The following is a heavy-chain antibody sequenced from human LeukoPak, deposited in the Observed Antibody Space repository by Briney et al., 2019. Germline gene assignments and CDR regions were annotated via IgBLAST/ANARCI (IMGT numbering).Heavy chain of an antibody. J-gene: IGHJ4*02. D-gene: IGHD7-27*01. CDR3: VRAPPNWGFDY. CDR1: GYTFTSHD. CDR2: MSPNSGDT. Sequence: ASVKVSCKASGYTFTSHDINWVRQATGQGLEWMGWMSPNSGDTGYAQKFQGRVTMTSDSSISTAYMELSSLRSEDTAIYYCVRAPPNWGFDYWGQGTLVTVSS. V-gene: IGHV1-8*01.